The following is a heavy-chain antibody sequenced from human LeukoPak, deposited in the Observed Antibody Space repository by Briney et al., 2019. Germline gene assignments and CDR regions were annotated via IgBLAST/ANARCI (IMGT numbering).Heavy chain of an antibody. CDR3: ARGKYYYDSTGYYPGGDY. V-gene: IGHV3-7*01. Sequence: PGGSLRLSCAASGFTFSSYWMSWVSQAPGKGLEWVANIKQDGSEKYYVDSMKGRFTISRDNAKNSLYLQMNSLRAEDTAVYYCARGKYYYDSTGYYPGGDYWGQGTLVTVSS. CDR2: IKQDGSEK. J-gene: IGHJ4*02. D-gene: IGHD3-22*01. CDR1: GFTFSSYW.